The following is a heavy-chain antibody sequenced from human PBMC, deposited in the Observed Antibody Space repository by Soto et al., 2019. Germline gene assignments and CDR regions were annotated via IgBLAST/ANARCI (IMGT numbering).Heavy chain of an antibody. CDR2: IGTAGDT. CDR3: ARAAATPYYYYYGMDV. CDR1: GFTFSSYD. J-gene: IGHJ6*02. D-gene: IGHD2-15*01. V-gene: IGHV3-13*01. Sequence: GGSLRLSCAASGFTFSSYDMHWVRQATGKGLEWVSAIGTAGDTYYPGSVKGRFTISRENAKNSLYLQMNSLRAEDTAVYYCARAAATPYYYYYGMDVWGQGTTVTVSS.